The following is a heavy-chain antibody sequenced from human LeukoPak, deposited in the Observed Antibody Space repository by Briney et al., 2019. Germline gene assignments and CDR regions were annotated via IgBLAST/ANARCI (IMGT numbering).Heavy chain of an antibody. V-gene: IGHV3-23*01. CDR3: AKEYTFHYSRIDY. CDR1: GFTFSSYA. Sequence: PGGSLRLSCAASGFTFSSYAMSWVRQAPGKGLECISGFSGSGGSTYYADSVKGRFTISRDNSKNTLYLQMNSLRAEDTAVYYCAKEYTFHYSRIDYWGQGTLVTVSS. CDR2: FSGSGGST. D-gene: IGHD2-2*02. J-gene: IGHJ4*02.